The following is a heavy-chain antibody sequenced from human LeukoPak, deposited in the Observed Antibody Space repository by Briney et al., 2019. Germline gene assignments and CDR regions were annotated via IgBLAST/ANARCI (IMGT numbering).Heavy chain of an antibody. Sequence: PSETLSLTCTVSGGSISSYYWSWIRQPPGKGLEWIGHIYYSGSTDYNPSLKSRVTISVDTSKNQFSLKLSSVTAADTAVYYCARAQGGIAVAGHDAFDIWGQGTMVTVSP. CDR1: GGSISSYY. D-gene: IGHD6-19*01. J-gene: IGHJ3*02. CDR2: IYYSGST. CDR3: ARAQGGIAVAGHDAFDI. V-gene: IGHV4-59*01.